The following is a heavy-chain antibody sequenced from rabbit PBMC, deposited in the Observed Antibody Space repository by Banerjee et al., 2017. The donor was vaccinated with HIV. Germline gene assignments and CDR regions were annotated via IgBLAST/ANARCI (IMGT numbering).Heavy chain of an antibody. D-gene: IGHD1-1*01. CDR3: AKTTSTVYWYFTL. Sequence: QQQLEESGGGLVQPEGSLTLTCTASGFSFSNKYVMCWVRQAPGKGLEWIACIYIGSSDSSYYASWAKGRFTISKTSSTTVTLQMTSLTAADTATYFCAKTTSTVYWYFTLWGPGTLVTVS. CDR1: GFSFSNKYV. V-gene: IGHV1S45*01. J-gene: IGHJ4*01. CDR2: IYIGSSDSS.